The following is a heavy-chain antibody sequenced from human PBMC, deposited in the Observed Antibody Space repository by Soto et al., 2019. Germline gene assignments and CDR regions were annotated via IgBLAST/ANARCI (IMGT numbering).Heavy chain of an antibody. D-gene: IGHD2-15*01. Sequence: EVQLVESGGGLVQPGGSLRLSYAASKFTFSNYEMNWVRQAPGKGLEWVSYISSSGSTIYYADSVKGRFTISRDNAKNSLYLQMNSLRAEDTAVYYCARDRGGFCSGGSCSYYGMDVWGQGTTVTVSS. CDR1: KFTFSNYE. V-gene: IGHV3-48*03. CDR3: ARDRGGFCSGGSCSYYGMDV. J-gene: IGHJ6*02. CDR2: ISSSGSTI.